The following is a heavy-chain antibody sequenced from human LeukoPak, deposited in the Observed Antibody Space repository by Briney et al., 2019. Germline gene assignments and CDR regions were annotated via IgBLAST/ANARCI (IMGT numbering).Heavy chain of an antibody. CDR2: IYYSGST. D-gene: IGHD4-11*01. V-gene: IGHV4-39*01. Sequence: SETLSLTCTVSGGSISSSSYYWGWIRQPPGKGLEWIGSIYYSGSTYYNPSLKSRVTISVDTSKNQFSLKLSSVTAADPAVYYCARVEYSTQNWFDPWGQGTLVTVSS. CDR1: GGSISSSSYY. J-gene: IGHJ5*02. CDR3: ARVEYSTQNWFDP.